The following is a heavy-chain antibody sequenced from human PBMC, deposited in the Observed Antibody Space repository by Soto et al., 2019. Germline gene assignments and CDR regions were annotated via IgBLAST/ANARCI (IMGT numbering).Heavy chain of an antibody. CDR1: RFTFSSYW. J-gene: IGHJ4*02. V-gene: IGHV3-74*01. CDR3: ARELAISSSWPVDY. D-gene: IGHD6-13*01. Sequence: GGSLRLSCAASRFTFSSYWMHWVRQAPGKGLVWVSRINSDGSRTSYADSVKGRFTISRDNAKNTLYLQMNSLRAEDTAVYYCARELAISSSWPVDYWGQGTLVTVSS. CDR2: INSDGSRT.